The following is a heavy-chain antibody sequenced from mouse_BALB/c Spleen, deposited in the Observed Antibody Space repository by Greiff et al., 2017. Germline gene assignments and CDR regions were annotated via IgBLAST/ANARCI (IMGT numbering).Heavy chain of an antibody. V-gene: IGHV2-9*02. CDR1: GFSLTSYG. D-gene: IGHD1-2*01. CDR2: IWAGGST. CDR3: ARGIYGPWFAY. J-gene: IGHJ3*01. Sequence: VKLVESGPGLVAPSQSLSITCTVSGFSLTSYGVHWVRQPPGKGLEWLGVIWAGGSTNYNSALMSRLSISKDNSKSQVFLKMNSLQTDDTAMYYCARGIYGPWFAYWGQGTLVTVSA.